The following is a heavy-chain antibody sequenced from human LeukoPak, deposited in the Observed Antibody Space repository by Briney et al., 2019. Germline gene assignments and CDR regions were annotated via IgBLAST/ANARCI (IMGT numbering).Heavy chain of an antibody. CDR1: GGTFSSYA. D-gene: IGHD6-13*01. CDR2: IIPIFGTA. Sequence: RASVKVSCKASGGTFSSYAISWVRQAPGQGLEWMGGIIPIFGTANYAQKFQGRVTITADESTSTAYMELSSLRSEDTAVYYCARGGTARYSSSWYSPVWYFDLWGRGTLVTVSS. J-gene: IGHJ2*01. V-gene: IGHV1-69*13. CDR3: ARGGTARYSSSWYSPVWYFDL.